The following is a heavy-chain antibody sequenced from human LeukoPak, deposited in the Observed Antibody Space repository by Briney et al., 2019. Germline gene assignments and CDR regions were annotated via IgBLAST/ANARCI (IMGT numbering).Heavy chain of an antibody. J-gene: IGHJ5*02. Sequence: SETLSLTCTVSGGSISSSYWSWIRQPPGKGLEWIGYIYHSGSTNYNPSLKSRVTVSLDTSKNQFSLKLSSVTAADTAVYYCARYRSVVGERWFDPWGQGTLVTVSS. CDR1: GGSISSSY. V-gene: IGHV4-59*08. D-gene: IGHD6-19*01. CDR3: ARYRSVVGERWFDP. CDR2: IYHSGST.